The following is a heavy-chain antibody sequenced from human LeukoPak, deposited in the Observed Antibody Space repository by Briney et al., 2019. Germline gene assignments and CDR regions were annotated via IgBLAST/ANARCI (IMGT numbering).Heavy chain of an antibody. CDR1: GFTFSSYE. D-gene: IGHD6-19*01. J-gene: IGHJ4*02. V-gene: IGHV3-48*03. Sequence: PGGSLSLSCAASGFTFSSYEMNWVRQAPGKGLEWVSYISSSGITKYYADSGKGRFTISRDNAKNSLYLQMNSLRAEDMAIYYCTRAAVAGGPFDYWGQGTLVTVSS. CDR2: ISSSGITK. CDR3: TRAAVAGGPFDY.